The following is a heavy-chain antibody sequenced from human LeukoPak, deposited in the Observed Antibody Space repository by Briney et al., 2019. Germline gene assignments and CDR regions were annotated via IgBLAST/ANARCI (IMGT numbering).Heavy chain of an antibody. D-gene: IGHD2-2*01. CDR3: ARVASGYCSSTSCYRGENWFDP. J-gene: IGHJ5*02. CDR2: IIPIFGTA. Sequence: GASVKVSCKASGGTFSSYAISWVRQAPGQGLEWMGGIIPIFGTANYAQKFQGRVTITADESTSTAYMELSSLRSEDTAVYYCARVASGYCSSTSCYRGENWFDPWGRGTLVTVSS. CDR1: GGTFSSYA. V-gene: IGHV1-69*13.